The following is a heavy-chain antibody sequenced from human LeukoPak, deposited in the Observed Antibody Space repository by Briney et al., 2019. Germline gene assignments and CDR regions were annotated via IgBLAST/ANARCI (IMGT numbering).Heavy chain of an antibody. CDR3: AKGVVVVVAAYDY. Sequence: GGSLRLSCAASGFTFGSYAMSWVRQAPGKGLEWVSVISGSDDSTYYADSVKGRFTISRDNSKNTLYLQMNSLRAEDTAVYYCAKGVVVVVAAYDYWGQGTLVTVSS. CDR2: ISGSDDST. CDR1: GFTFGSYA. V-gene: IGHV3-23*01. D-gene: IGHD2-15*01. J-gene: IGHJ4*02.